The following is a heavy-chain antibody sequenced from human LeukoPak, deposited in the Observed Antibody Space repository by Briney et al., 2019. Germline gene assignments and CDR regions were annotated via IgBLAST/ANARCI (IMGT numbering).Heavy chain of an antibody. V-gene: IGHV3-7*01. CDR1: GFTFSSYW. Sequence: GGSLRLSCAASGFTFSSYWMSWVRQAPGKGLEWVANIKQDGSEKYYVDSVKGRFTISRDNAKNSLYLQMNSLRAEDTAVYYFARDRRSHCSSTSCYSSKPYYYYYYYMDVWGKGTTVTVSS. J-gene: IGHJ6*03. CDR3: ARDRRSHCSSTSCYSSKPYYYYYYYMDV. D-gene: IGHD2-2*01. CDR2: IKQDGSEK.